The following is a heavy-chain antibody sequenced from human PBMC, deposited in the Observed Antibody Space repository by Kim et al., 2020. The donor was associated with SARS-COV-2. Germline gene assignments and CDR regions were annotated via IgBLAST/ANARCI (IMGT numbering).Heavy chain of an antibody. V-gene: IGHV1-46*01. Sequence: TSYAQKCQGRVTMTRDTSTSTVYMELSSLRSEDTAVYYCASWAAAAGFDYWGQGTLVTVSS. D-gene: IGHD6-13*01. CDR3: ASWAAAAGFDY. CDR2: T. J-gene: IGHJ4*02.